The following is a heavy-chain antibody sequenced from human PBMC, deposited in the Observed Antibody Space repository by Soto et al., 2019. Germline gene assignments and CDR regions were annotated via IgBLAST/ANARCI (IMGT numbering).Heavy chain of an antibody. CDR2: IYWNDDK. CDR1: GFSLSTNGVG. Sequence: QITSKESGPTLVKPTQTLTLTCTFSGFSLSTNGVGVGWIRQPPGEALEWLALIYWNDDKHYSPSLRSGLTITKDTSKNQVVLTMTNMDPVDTATYYCAHRGDGDYEGIFNFWGQGTLVAVSS. J-gene: IGHJ4*02. CDR3: AHRGDGDYEGIFNF. V-gene: IGHV2-5*01. D-gene: IGHD4-17*01.